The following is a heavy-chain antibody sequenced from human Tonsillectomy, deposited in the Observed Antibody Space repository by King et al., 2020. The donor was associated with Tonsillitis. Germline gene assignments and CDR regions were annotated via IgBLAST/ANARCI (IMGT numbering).Heavy chain of an antibody. CDR2: IRWNMGSV. CDR1: GFTFVDYA. D-gene: IGHD2-2*01. Sequence: VQLVESGGGLVQPGRSLRLSCAASGFTFVDYAMHWVRHAPGKGLEWVSGIRWNMGSVGFADSVQGRFTSSRDNAKNSLYLQMNSLRAEDTALYYCAKDIRSSTSLTVFDIWGQGTMVTVSS. CDR3: AKDIRSSTSLTVFDI. V-gene: IGHV3-9*01. J-gene: IGHJ3*02.